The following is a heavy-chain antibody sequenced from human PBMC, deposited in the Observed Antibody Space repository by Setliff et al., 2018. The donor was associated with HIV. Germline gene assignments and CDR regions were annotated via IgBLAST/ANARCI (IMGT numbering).Heavy chain of an antibody. V-gene: IGHV3-21*01. CDR3: ASIELAAMVPVDY. Sequence: EGSLRLSCAASGFTFSSYTMNWVRQAPGKGLEWVSSISSSSYYIYYADSVKGRFTISRDNAKNSLFLQMNSLRAEDTAVYYCASIELAAMVPVDYWGQGTLVTVSS. D-gene: IGHD5-18*01. CDR1: GFTFSSYT. J-gene: IGHJ4*02. CDR2: ISSSSYYI.